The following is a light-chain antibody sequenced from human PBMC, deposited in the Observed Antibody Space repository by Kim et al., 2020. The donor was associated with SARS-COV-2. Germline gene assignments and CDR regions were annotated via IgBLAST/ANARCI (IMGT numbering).Light chain of an antibody. CDR1: QSVLNSY. CDR2: GAS. J-gene: IGKJ2*01. V-gene: IGKV3-20*01. CDR3: QQYGGSPMYT. Sequence: SPGERATLSCRASQSVLNSYLAWYQQRPGQAPRLLIHGASTRATGIPDRFSGSGSGTDFTLTISRLEPEDFAVYYCQQYGGSPMYTFGQGTKLEI.